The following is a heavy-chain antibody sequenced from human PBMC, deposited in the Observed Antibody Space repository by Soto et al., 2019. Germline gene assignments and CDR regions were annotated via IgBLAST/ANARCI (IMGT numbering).Heavy chain of an antibody. V-gene: IGHV4-39*01. CDR2: IYYSGST. J-gene: IGHJ4*02. D-gene: IGHD4-17*01. CDR3: ARLPATVTTLVSEEFDY. CDR1: GGSISSSSYY. Sequence: SETLSLTCTVSGGSISSSSYYWGWIRQPPGKGLEWIGSIYYSGSTYYNPSLKSRVTISVDTSKNQFSLKLSSVTAADTAVYYCARLPATVTTLVSEEFDYWGQGTLVTVSS.